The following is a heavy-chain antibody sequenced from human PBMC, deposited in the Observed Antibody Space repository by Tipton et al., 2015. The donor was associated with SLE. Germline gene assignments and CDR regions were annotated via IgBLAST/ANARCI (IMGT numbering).Heavy chain of an antibody. CDR2: ISYDESNI. CDR1: GFTFSTYS. Sequence: SLRLSCAASGFTFSTYSMHWVRQTPGKGLEWLAIISYDESNISYADSVKGRFTISRDNSNNTLYLQMNSLRAEDTAVYYCARDKVTMVQGAGYYGMDVWGQGTTVTVSS. CDR3: ARDKVTMVQGAGYYGMDV. V-gene: IGHV3-30*04. J-gene: IGHJ6*02. D-gene: IGHD3-10*01.